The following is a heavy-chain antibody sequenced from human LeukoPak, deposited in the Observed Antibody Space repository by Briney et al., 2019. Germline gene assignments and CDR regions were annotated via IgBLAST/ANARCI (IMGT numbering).Heavy chain of an antibody. J-gene: IGHJ5*02. V-gene: IGHV4-38-2*01. D-gene: IGHD4-11*01. Sequence: PSETLSLTCALSGYSISSGYYWGWIRQPPGKGLEWIGSIYHSGSAYYNPSLKSRVTISVDTSKNQFSLKLSSVTAADTAVYYCARLNSKYVAWGQGTLVTVSS. CDR1: GYSISSGYY. CDR2: IYHSGSA. CDR3: ARLNSKYVA.